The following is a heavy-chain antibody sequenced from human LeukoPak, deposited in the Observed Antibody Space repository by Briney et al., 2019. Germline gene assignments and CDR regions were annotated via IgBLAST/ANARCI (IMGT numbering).Heavy chain of an antibody. CDR2: ISGSSFTT. J-gene: IGHJ4*02. CDR1: GFTFNSYA. Sequence: GGSLRLSCAASGFTFNSYAMSWVRQAPGKGLEWVSTISGSSFTTFDADSVKGRFTISRDNSKNALYLQMSSLRAEDTAVYYCAKHWGTTVTYFDYWGQGALVTVSS. CDR3: AKHWGTTVTYFDY. D-gene: IGHD4-11*01. V-gene: IGHV3-23*01.